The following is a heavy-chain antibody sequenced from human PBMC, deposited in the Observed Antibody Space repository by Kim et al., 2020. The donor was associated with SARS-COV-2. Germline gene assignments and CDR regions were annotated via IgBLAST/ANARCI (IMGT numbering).Heavy chain of an antibody. J-gene: IGHJ4*02. CDR2: INHSGST. V-gene: IGHV4-34*01. D-gene: IGHD3-22*01. CDR3: ARGDIDDSSGYYVY. CDR1: GGSFSGYY. Sequence: SETLSLTCAVYGGSFSGYYWSWIRQPPGKGLEWIGEINHSGSTNYNPSLKSRVTISVDTSKNQFSLKLSSVTAAATAVYYCARGDIDDSSGYYVYWGQGTLVTVSS.